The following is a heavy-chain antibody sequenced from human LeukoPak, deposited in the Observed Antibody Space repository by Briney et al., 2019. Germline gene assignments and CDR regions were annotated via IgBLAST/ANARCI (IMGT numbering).Heavy chain of an antibody. CDR1: GITFSSYS. CDR3: ATSRGHLEY. Sequence: GGSLRLSCAASGITFSSYSMNWVRQAPGTGQEWVSYITGSSTTIYYADSVKGRFTISRDNAKNSLYLQMNSLRAEDTAVYYCATSRGHLEYWGQGTLVTVSS. J-gene: IGHJ4*02. V-gene: IGHV3-48*01. D-gene: IGHD3-3*01. CDR2: ITGSSTTI.